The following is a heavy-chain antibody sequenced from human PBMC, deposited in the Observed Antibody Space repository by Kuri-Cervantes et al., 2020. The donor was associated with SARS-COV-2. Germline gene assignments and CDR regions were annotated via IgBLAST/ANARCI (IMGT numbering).Heavy chain of an antibody. D-gene: IGHD6-6*01. CDR2: ISYDGSNK. J-gene: IGHJ6*03. Sequence: GESLKISCAASGFTFSSYAMHWVRQAPGKGLEWVAVISYDGSNKYYADSVKGRFTISRDNSKNTLYLQMNSLRAEDTAVYYCARLGQEAARLYYYYYMDVWGKGTTVTVSS. V-gene: IGHV3-30*07. CDR3: ARLGQEAARLYYYYYMDV. CDR1: GFTFSSYA.